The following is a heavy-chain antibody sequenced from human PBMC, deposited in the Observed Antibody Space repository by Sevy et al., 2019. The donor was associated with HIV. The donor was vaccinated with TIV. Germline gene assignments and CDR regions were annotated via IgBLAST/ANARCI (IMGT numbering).Heavy chain of an antibody. CDR1: GDSISNNDYY. V-gene: IGHV4-39*02. CDR3: AREGPRIAQFDY. J-gene: IGHJ4*02. CDR2: IYYIGST. D-gene: IGHD6-13*01. Sequence: SETLSLTCTVSGDSISNNDYYWAWIRQPPGKGLDWIGSIYYIGSTYYTPSLKSRVTISVDTSKNQFSLKLRSVTAADTAVYYCAREGPRIAQFDYWGQGTLVTVSS.